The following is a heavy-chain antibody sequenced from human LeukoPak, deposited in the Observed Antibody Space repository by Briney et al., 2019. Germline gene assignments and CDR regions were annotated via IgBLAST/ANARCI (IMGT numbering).Heavy chain of an antibody. CDR3: ARGRITIFGVVIPHFDN. V-gene: IGHV4-59*01. CDR2: IDNSGNT. Sequence: PSETLSLTCTVSGGSISSYYWSWIRQPPGKGLEWIGYIDNSGNTNSNPSLKSRVTTSVDTSKNQFSLKLSSVIAADTAVYYCARGRITIFGVVIPHFDNWGQGTLVTVSS. D-gene: IGHD3-3*01. CDR1: GGSISSYY. J-gene: IGHJ4*02.